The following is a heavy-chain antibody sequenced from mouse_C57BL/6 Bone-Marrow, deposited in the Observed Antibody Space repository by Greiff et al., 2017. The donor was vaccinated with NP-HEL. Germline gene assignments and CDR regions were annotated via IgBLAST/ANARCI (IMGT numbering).Heavy chain of an antibody. CDR2: ILPGSGSI. Sequence: VQLQQSGAELMKPGASVKLSCKATGYTFTGYWIEWVKQRPGHGLEWIGEILPGSGSIKYNEKFKDKATLTADKSSSTVYMELSRLTSEDSAVYFCARHEEVPLITTVVVPFDYWGQGTTLTVSS. CDR3: ARHEEVPLITTVVVPFDY. J-gene: IGHJ2*01. V-gene: IGHV1-62-2*01. CDR1: GYTFTGYW. D-gene: IGHD1-1*01.